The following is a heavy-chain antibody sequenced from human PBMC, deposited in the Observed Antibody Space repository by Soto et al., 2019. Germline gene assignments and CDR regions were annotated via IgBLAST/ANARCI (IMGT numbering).Heavy chain of an antibody. CDR3: ARDPMGRGVPTDY. Sequence: GGSLRLSCAASGFTFSDYYMRWIRQAPGKGLEWISYISSDSGYTHYADSVKGRFTISRDNANNSLYLQMESLRAEDTAVYYCARDPMGRGVPTDYWGQGTLVTVSS. D-gene: IGHD3-10*01. V-gene: IGHV3-11*06. CDR2: ISSDSGYT. J-gene: IGHJ4*01. CDR1: GFTFSDYY.